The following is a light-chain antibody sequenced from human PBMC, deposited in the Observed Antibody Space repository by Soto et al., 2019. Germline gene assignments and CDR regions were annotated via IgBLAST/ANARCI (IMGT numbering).Light chain of an antibody. Sequence: QSALTQPPSASGSPGQSVTISCTGTSSDIGGSNYVSWYQQHPGKTPKLLIYVVNERPSGVPDRFSGSKSGNTASLTVSGLHPEDAADYCCCSDARGANFVFGPGTKVTVL. CDR3: CSDARGANFV. J-gene: IGLJ1*01. V-gene: IGLV2-8*01. CDR2: VVN. CDR1: SSDIGGSNY.